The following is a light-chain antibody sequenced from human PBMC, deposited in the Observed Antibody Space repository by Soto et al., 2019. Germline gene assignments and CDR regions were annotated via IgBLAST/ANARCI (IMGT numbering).Light chain of an antibody. CDR3: QQYNNWPRE. CDR2: GAS. Sequence: EIVMTQSPATLSVSPGERATLSCRASQSVSSNLAWYQQKPGQAPRLLIYGASTRATGIPARFSSSGSGTEFTLTISSLQSEDFAVYYCQQYNNWPREFGQGTKVEIK. V-gene: IGKV3-15*01. J-gene: IGKJ1*01. CDR1: QSVSSN.